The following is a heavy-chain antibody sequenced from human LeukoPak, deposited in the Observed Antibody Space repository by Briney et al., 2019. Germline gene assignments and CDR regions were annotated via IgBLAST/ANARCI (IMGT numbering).Heavy chain of an antibody. Sequence: SETLSLTCTVSGGSISSGDYYWRWIRQPPGKGLEWIGYIYYSGSTYYNPSLKSRVTISVDTSKNQFSLKLSSVTAADTAVYYCARAIADTAMVYFDYWGQGTLVTVSS. D-gene: IGHD5-18*01. CDR1: GGSISSGDYY. V-gene: IGHV4-30-4*08. CDR3: ARAIADTAMVYFDY. CDR2: IYYSGST. J-gene: IGHJ4*02.